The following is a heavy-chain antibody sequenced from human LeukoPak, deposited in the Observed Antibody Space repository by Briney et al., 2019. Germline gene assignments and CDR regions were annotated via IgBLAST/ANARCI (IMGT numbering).Heavy chain of an antibody. J-gene: IGHJ3*02. CDR2: INHSGST. Sequence: SETLSLTCAVYGGSFSGYYWSWIRQPPGKGLEWIGEINHSGSTNYNPSLKSRVTISLDTSKNQFSLKLSSVTAADTAVYYCAIPMYLGAFDIWGQGTMVTVSS. D-gene: IGHD2-8*01. V-gene: IGHV4-34*01. CDR1: GGSFSGYY. CDR3: AIPMYLGAFDI.